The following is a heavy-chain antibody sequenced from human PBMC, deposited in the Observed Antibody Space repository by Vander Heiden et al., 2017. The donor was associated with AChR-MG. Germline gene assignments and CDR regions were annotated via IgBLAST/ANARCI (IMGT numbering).Heavy chain of an antibody. J-gene: IGHJ4*02. D-gene: IGHD3-22*01. Sequence: EVQLVQSGAEVKKPGEYLKISCKGPGYSFPSYGIGWVRQMPGKGLEGIGIIYPGDSDTRYSPSFQGQVTISADKSISTAYLQWSSLKASDTAMYYCARALGYYYDSSGYYFDYWGQGTLVTVSS. V-gene: IGHV5-51*03. CDR3: ARALGYYYDSSGYYFDY. CDR2: IYPGDSDT. CDR1: GYSFPSYG.